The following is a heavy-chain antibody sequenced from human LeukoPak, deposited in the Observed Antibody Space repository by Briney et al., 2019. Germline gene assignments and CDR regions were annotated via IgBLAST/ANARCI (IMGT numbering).Heavy chain of an antibody. CDR3: ARERRGIDRAFDI. V-gene: IGHV1-69*13. Sequence: SEKLSCKASVGTFSSYAISWVRQAPGQGLEWVGGIIPIFGTANNAQKFQGRVTITADESTSTAYMELSSLRSDDTAVYYCARERRGIDRAFDIWGQGTMVTVSS. D-gene: IGHD2/OR15-2a*01. CDR2: IIPIFGTA. J-gene: IGHJ3*02. CDR1: VGTFSSYA.